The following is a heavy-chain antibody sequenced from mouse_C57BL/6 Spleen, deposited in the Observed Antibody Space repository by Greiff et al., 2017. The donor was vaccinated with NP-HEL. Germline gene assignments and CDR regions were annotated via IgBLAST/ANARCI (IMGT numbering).Heavy chain of an antibody. CDR2: IHPNSGST. Sequence: QVQLQQPGAELVKPGASVKLSCKASGYTFTSYWMHWVKQRPGQGLEWIGMIHPNSGSTNYNEKFKSKATLTVDKSSSTAYMQLSSLTSEDSAVYYCARWNLYDYDAFDYWGQGTPLTVSS. CDR3: ARWNLYDYDAFDY. V-gene: IGHV1-64*01. J-gene: IGHJ2*01. CDR1: GYTFTSYW. D-gene: IGHD2-4*01.